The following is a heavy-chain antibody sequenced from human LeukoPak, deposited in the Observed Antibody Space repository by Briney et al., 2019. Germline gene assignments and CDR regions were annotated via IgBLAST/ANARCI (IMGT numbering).Heavy chain of an antibody. V-gene: IGHV4-4*02. J-gene: IGHJ3*02. Sequence: PSGTLSLTCAVSGGSISSSNWWSWVRQPPGKGLEWIGEIYHSGSTNYNPSHKSRVTISVDRSKNPFSLKLSSVTAADTAVYYCAREGYYDTSASGAFDIWGQGTMVTVSS. CDR3: AREGYYDTSASGAFDI. CDR2: IYHSGST. CDR1: GGSISSSNW. D-gene: IGHD3-22*01.